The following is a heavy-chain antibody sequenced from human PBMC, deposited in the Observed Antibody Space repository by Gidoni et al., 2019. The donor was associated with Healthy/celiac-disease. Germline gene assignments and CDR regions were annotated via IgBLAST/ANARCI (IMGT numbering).Heavy chain of an antibody. CDR2: ISWNSGSI. J-gene: IGHJ3*02. CDR3: AKDKQESPDAFDI. D-gene: IGHD3-10*01. CDR1: GFPFDDYA. Sequence: EVQLLESGGGLVQPGRSLRLSCAASGFPFDDYAMHWVRQAPGKGLEWVSGISWNSGSIGYADSVKGRFTISRDNAKNSLYLQMNSLRAEDTALYYCAKDKQESPDAFDIWGQGTMVTVSS. V-gene: IGHV3-9*01.